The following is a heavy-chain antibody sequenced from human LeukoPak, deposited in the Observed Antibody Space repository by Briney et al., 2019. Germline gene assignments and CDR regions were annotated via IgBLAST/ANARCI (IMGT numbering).Heavy chain of an antibody. CDR2: ISSSGSTI. CDR3: AMERGSSSFDY. Sequence: GGSLRLSCAASGFTFSSYEMNWVRRAPGKGLEWVSYISSSGSTIYYADSVKGRFTISRDNAKNSLYLQMNSLRAEDTAVYYCAMERGSSSFDYWGQGTLVTVSS. V-gene: IGHV3-48*03. J-gene: IGHJ4*02. D-gene: IGHD1-26*01. CDR1: GFTFSSYE.